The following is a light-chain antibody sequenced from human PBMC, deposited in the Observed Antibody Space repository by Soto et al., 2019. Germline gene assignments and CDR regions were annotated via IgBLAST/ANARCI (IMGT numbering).Light chain of an antibody. CDR3: QQYSPYSYS. CDR2: WTS. CDR1: QSTTGW. Sequence: DIQMTQSPSTLSASIGDRVTITCRASQSTTGWLAWYQQKPGKAPKLLIYWTSSLETGVPSRFNGSGSGTEVTLTITYLQPDDFATYYCQQYSPYSYSFGQGTKLEIK. V-gene: IGKV1-5*03. J-gene: IGKJ2*03.